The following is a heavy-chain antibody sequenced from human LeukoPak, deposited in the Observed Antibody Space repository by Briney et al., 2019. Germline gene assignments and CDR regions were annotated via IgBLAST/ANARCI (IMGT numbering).Heavy chain of an antibody. J-gene: IGHJ6*03. V-gene: IGHV5-51*01. CDR2: IDPGDSET. CDR3: ARHVVVVPAATRRDYYYYMDV. D-gene: IGHD2-2*01. Sequence: GEALKXSXKGSGYSFSSYWIGWVRRMPGKGLEGMGIIDPGDSETRYSPSFQGQVTISADKSISTAYLQWTNLRASDTAMYYCARHVVVVPAATRRDYYYYMDVWGKGTTVTVSS. CDR1: GYSFSSYW.